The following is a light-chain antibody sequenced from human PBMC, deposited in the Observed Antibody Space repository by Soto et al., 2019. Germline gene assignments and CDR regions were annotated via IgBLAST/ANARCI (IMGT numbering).Light chain of an antibody. J-gene: IGKJ5*01. V-gene: IGKV1-33*01. Sequence: DIQMTQSPSSLSASVGDRVTSTCQASQNINNYLNWYQQKPGRAPKLLIYDASNLEAGVPPRFRGSGSGTDFTFTISRLQPEDIATYYCQQYENLPTFGQGTRLEIK. CDR3: QQYENLPT. CDR2: DAS. CDR1: QNINNY.